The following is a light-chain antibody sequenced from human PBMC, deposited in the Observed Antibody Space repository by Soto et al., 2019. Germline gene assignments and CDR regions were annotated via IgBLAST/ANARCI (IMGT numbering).Light chain of an antibody. CDR3: QQYNNWPLT. CDR2: GAS. V-gene: IGKV3-15*01. Sequence: EIVMTQSPATLSVSPGERATLSCRASQSVSSNLAWYQQKPGQAPRLLIYGASSRATGIPVRFSGSGSGTEFTLTISSLQSEDFAVYYCQQYNNWPLTFGQGNDWR. J-gene: IGKJ5*01. CDR1: QSVSSN.